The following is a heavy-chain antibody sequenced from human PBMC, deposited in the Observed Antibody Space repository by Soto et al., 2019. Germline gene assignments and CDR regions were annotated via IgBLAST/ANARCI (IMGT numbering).Heavy chain of an antibody. CDR1: GYTFTSYA. J-gene: IGHJ6*03. D-gene: IGHD3-3*01. V-gene: IGHV1-3*01. CDR2: INAGNGNT. CDR3: ARDADYDFWSGSLRYYYYYMDV. Sequence: GASVKVSCKASGYTFTSYAVHWVRQAPGQRLEWMGWINAGNGNTKYSQKFQGRVTITRDTSASTAYMELSSLRSEDTAVYYCARDADYDFWSGSLRYYYYYMDVWGKATTVTVSS.